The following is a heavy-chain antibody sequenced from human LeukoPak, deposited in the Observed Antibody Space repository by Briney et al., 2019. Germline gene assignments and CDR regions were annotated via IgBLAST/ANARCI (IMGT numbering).Heavy chain of an antibody. CDR2: IKEDASEK. V-gene: IGHV3-7*05. CDR1: GFTFSTYW. D-gene: IGHD3-10*01. CDR3: STSTYFYDS. Sequence: PGGSLRLSCAASGFTFSTYWLLGVRQPPGQGLEWVANIKEDASEKYYVDSVKDRFTISRDNAKNSLHLQMDSLRAEDTAVYYCSTSTYFYDSWGQGTLVTVSS. J-gene: IGHJ4*02.